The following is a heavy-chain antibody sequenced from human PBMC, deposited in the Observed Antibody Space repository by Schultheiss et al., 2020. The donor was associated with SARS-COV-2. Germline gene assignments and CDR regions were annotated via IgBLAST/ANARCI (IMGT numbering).Heavy chain of an antibody. J-gene: IGHJ6*02. V-gene: IGHV4-31*01. CDR3: ARGVVRTVVVIEDYYYYGMDV. D-gene: IGHD3-22*01. Sequence: SQTLSLTCTVSGGSISSGGYYWSWIRQHPGKGLEWIGYIYYSGSTYYNPSLKSLVTMSVDTSKNQFSLKLSSVTAADTAVYYCARGVVRTVVVIEDYYYYGMDVWGQGTTVTVSS. CDR2: IYYSGST. CDR1: GGSISSGGYY.